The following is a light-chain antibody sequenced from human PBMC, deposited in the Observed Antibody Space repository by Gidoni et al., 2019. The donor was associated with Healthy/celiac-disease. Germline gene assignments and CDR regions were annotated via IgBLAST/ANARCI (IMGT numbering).Light chain of an antibody. Sequence: VLTQPPSVSGAPGQRVTISCTGSSSNIGAGYDVHWYQQLPGTAPKLLIYGNSNRPSGVPDRFSGSKSCTSASLAITGLQAEDEADYYCQSYDSSLSGSVFGGGTKLTVL. V-gene: IGLV1-40*01. CDR1: SSNIGAGYD. CDR3: QSYDSSLSGSV. J-gene: IGLJ3*02. CDR2: GNS.